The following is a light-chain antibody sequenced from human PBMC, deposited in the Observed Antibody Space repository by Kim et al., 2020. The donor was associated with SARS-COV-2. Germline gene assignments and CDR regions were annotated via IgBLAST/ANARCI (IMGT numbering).Light chain of an antibody. Sequence: AAIGDRVIISCRASQGITNNLVWFHQKPGKAPKPLIYAASRLETGVPSRFSGSGSGTDFILTISSLQPEDYGTYYCQQYDVYPRTFGQGTKVDIK. V-gene: IGKV1-16*01. CDR2: AAS. CDR3: QQYDVYPRT. J-gene: IGKJ1*01. CDR1: QGITNN.